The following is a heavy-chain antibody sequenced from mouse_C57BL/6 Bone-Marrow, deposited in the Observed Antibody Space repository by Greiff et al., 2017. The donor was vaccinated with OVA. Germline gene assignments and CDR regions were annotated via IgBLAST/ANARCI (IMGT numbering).Heavy chain of an antibody. D-gene: IGHD5-1-1*01. CDR1: GYSFTGYY. J-gene: IGHJ3*01. CDR3: ARSSYQAWFAY. V-gene: IGHV1-31*01. CDR2: IYPYNGVS. Sequence: EVQVVESGPELVKPGASVKISCKASGYSFTGYYMHWVKQSHGNILDWIGYIYPYNGVSSYNQNFKGKATLTVDKSSSTAYMVLRSLTSEDSAVYYCARSSYQAWFAYWGQGTLVTVSA.